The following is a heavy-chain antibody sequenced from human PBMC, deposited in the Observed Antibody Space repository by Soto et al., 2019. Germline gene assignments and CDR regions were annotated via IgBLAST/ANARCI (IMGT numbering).Heavy chain of an antibody. V-gene: IGHV3-7*03. CDR1: GFTFSSYW. Sequence: GSLRLSCAASGFTFSSYWMNWVRQAPGKGLEWVASIKPDGTEKYYVDSVKGRFTISRDNAEDSLYLQMNTLRAEDTAVYYCARERQMYYDFWSGYSYYFDYWGQGTLVTVSS. CDR2: IKPDGTEK. J-gene: IGHJ4*02. D-gene: IGHD3-3*01. CDR3: ARERQMYYDFWSGYSYYFDY.